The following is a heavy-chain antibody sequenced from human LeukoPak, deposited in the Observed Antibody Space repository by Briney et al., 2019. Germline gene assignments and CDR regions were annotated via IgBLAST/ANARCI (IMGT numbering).Heavy chain of an antibody. CDR3: ARREGDYDFWSGYYRPPDY. D-gene: IGHD3-3*01. Sequence: GASVKASCKASGYTFTSYYMHWVRQAPGQGLEWMGIINPSGGSTSYAQKFQGRVTMTRDTSTSTVYMELSSLRSEDAAVYYCARREGDYDFWSGYYRPPDYWGQGTLVTVSS. CDR2: INPSGGST. CDR1: GYTFTSYY. J-gene: IGHJ4*02. V-gene: IGHV1-46*01.